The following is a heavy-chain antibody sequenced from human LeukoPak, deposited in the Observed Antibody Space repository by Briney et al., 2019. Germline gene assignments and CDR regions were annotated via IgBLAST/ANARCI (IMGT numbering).Heavy chain of an antibody. CDR2: ISYDGSNK. Sequence: GGSLRLSCAASGFTFSSYGMHWVRQAPGKGLEWVAVISYDGSNKCYADSVKGRFTISRDNSKNTLYLQMNSLRAEDMAVYYCAKDYLSGSLDYWGQGTLVTVSS. D-gene: IGHD1-26*01. V-gene: IGHV3-30*18. J-gene: IGHJ4*02. CDR3: AKDYLSGSLDY. CDR1: GFTFSSYG.